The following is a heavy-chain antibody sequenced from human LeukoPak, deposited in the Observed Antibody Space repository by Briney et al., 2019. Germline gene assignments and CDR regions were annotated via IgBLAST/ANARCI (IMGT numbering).Heavy chain of an antibody. D-gene: IGHD3-22*01. V-gene: IGHV4-59*01. CDR2: IYYSGST. CDR3: ARGVGYYYDSSGNKRKGGASDI. J-gene: IGHJ3*02. CDR1: GGSISSYY. Sequence: SETLSLTCTVSGGSISSYYWSWIRQPPGKGLEWIGYIYYSGSTNYNPSLKSRVTISVDTSKNQFSLKLSSVTAADTAVYYCARGVGYYYDSSGNKRKGGASDIWGQGTMVTVSS.